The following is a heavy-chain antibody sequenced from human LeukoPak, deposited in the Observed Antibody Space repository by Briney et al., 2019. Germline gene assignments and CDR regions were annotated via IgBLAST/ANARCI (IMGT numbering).Heavy chain of an antibody. J-gene: IGHJ4*02. Sequence: GGSLRLSCSASGFTFSSYAMHWVRQAPGKGLEYVSAISSSGGSTYYADSVKGRFTISRDNSKNTLYLQMSSLRAEDTAVYYCVKPLWFGELLGGTGDYWGQGTLVTVSS. CDR2: ISSSGGST. D-gene: IGHD3-10*01. CDR1: GFTFSSYA. V-gene: IGHV3-64D*06. CDR3: VKPLWFGELLGGTGDY.